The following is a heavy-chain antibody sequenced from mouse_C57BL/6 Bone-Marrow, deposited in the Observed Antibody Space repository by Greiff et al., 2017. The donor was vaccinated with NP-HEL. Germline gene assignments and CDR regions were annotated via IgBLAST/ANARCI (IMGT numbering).Heavy chain of an antibody. V-gene: IGHV14-4*01. D-gene: IGHD2-3*01. CDR1: GFNIKDDY. CDR2: IDPENGDT. J-gene: IGHJ2*01. CDR3: SDGRGDY. Sequence: EVQLVESGAELVRPGASVKLSCTASGFNIKDDYMHWVKQRPEQGLEWIGWIDPENGDTEYASKFQGKATITADTSSNTAYLQLSSLTSEDTAVYYCSDGRGDYWGQGTTLTVSS.